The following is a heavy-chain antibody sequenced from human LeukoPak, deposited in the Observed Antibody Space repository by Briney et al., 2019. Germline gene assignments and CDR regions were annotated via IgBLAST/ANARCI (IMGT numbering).Heavy chain of an antibody. Sequence: GGSLRLSCAASGFTFSSYGMHWVRQAPGKGLEWVVVIWYDGSNKYYADSVKGRFTISRDNSKNTLYLQMNSLRAEDTAVYYCAKESRVLLWFGEFHFWGQGTLVTVSS. CDR3: AKESRVLLWFGEFHF. V-gene: IGHV3-33*06. CDR2: IWYDGSNK. D-gene: IGHD3-10*01. J-gene: IGHJ4*02. CDR1: GFTFSSYG.